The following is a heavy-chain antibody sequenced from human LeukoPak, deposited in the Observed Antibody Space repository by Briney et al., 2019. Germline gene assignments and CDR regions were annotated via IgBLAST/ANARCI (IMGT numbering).Heavy chain of an antibody. Sequence: SETLSLTCTVSGGSVASTGRYWGWIRQPPGKGPEWIGSAYYTGDIYSPPSLKSRLTISVDTSKNQFALTLSSVTAADTAVYYCGRHVSNGWDYHYGLDVWGRGTTVTVSS. CDR3: GRHVSNGWDYHYGLDV. V-gene: IGHV4-39*01. CDR2: AYYTGDI. D-gene: IGHD6-19*01. J-gene: IGHJ6*02. CDR1: GGSVASTGRY.